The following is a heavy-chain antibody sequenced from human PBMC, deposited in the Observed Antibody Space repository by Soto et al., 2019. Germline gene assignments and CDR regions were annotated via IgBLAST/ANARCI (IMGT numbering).Heavy chain of an antibody. CDR1: GFTFSSYW. CDR3: AKSLSAIPGDS. CDR2: IKQDGSEK. D-gene: IGHD2-2*01. V-gene: IGHV3-7*05. J-gene: IGHJ4*02. Sequence: EVQLVESGGGLVQSGGSLRLSCAASGFTFSSYWMSWVRQGPGKGPEWVSNIKQDGSEKYYVDSVKGRFTISRDNAKNSLYLQMTSLRDEDTAVYHCAKSLSAIPGDSWGQGTLVTVSS.